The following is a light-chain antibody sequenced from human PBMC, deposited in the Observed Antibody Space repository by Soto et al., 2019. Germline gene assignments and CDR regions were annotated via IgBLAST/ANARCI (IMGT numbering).Light chain of an antibody. CDR3: QQYNNWPPYT. CDR1: QSINSN. Sequence: EILMTQSPATLSLSPGERATLSCRASQSINSNLAWYQQKPGQAPRLLIDGASTRATGIPARFSGSGSGTEFTLTISSLQSEDFAVYYCQQYNNWPPYTFGQGTKLEIK. J-gene: IGKJ2*01. V-gene: IGKV3-15*01. CDR2: GAS.